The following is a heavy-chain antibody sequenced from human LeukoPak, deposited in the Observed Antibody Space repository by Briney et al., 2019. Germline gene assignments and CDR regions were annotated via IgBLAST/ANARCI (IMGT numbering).Heavy chain of an antibody. V-gene: IGHV3-21*01. D-gene: IGHD6-19*01. CDR2: ISSSSSYI. CDR1: GFTFSSYS. Sequence: PGGSLRLSCAASGFTFSSYSMNWVRQAPGKGLEWVSSISSSSSYIYYADSVKGRFTISRDNAKNSLYLQMNSLRAEDTAVYYCARGIAVAAKRNNWFDPWGQGTLVTVSS. CDR3: ARGIAVAAKRNNWFDP. J-gene: IGHJ5*02.